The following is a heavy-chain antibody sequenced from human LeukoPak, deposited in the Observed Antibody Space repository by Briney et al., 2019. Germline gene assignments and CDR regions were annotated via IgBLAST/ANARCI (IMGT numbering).Heavy chain of an antibody. CDR1: GFTFTISA. V-gene: IGHV1-58*02. CDR3: AANTPRVVREDAFDI. CDR2: IVVGSGNT. J-gene: IGHJ3*02. D-gene: IGHD2-21*01. Sequence: ASVKVSCKASGFTFTISAMQWVRQARGQRLEWIGWIVVGSGNTNYAQNFQERVTITRDMSTSTAYMELSSLRSEDTAVYYCAANTPRVVREDAFDIWGQGTMVTVSS.